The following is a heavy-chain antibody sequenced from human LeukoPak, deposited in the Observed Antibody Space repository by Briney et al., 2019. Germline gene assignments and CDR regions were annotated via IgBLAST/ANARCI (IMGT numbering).Heavy chain of an antibody. CDR2: IRYDGSNK. D-gene: IGHD5-24*01. CDR1: GFTFSSYG. V-gene: IGHV3-30*02. Sequence: PGGSLRLSCAASGFTFSSYGMHWVRQAPGKGLEWVAFIRYDGSNKYYADSVKGRFTISRDNSKNTLYLQMNSLRAEDTAVYYCAKALQKDSYFDYWGQGTLVTVSS. J-gene: IGHJ4*02. CDR3: AKALQKDSYFDY.